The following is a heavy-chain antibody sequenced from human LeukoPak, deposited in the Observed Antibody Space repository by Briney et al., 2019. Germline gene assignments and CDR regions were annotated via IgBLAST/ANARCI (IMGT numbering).Heavy chain of an antibody. Sequence: ASVKVSCKASGYTYNSYALDWVRQAPGQGLEWMGWINTNTGNPTYAQGFTGRFVFSLDTSVSTAYLDISSLKAEDTAVYYCARARYCIGSTCPAGYYGMDVWGQGTTVTVSS. V-gene: IGHV7-4-1*02. CDR2: INTNTGNP. CDR1: GYTYNSYA. D-gene: IGHD2-15*01. CDR3: ARARYCIGSTCPAGYYGMDV. J-gene: IGHJ6*02.